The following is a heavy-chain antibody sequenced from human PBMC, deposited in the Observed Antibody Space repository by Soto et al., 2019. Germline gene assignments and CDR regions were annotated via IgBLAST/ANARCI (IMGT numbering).Heavy chain of an antibody. CDR2: ISWNSGSI. J-gene: IGHJ4*02. Sequence: EVQLVESGGGLVQPGRSLRLSCAASGFTFDDYAMHWVRQAPGKGLEWVSGISWNSGSIGYADSVKGRFTISRDNXXXXXXXXXXXXXXXXXXXXXXAKGXXXXXXTYYFDYWGQGTLVTVSS. CDR1: GFTFDDYA. CDR3: AKGXXXXXXTYYFDY. V-gene: IGHV3-9*01.